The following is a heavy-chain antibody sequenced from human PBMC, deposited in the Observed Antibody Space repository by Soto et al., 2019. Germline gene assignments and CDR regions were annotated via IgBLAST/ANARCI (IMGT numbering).Heavy chain of an antibody. CDR3: ARDSGYCTGGSCPIEGPIDY. D-gene: IGHD2-15*01. V-gene: IGHV1-69*08. Sequence: QVQLVQSGAEVKKPGSSVKVSCKASGGTFSSYTISWVRQAPGQGLEWMGRIITILGIATYAQKFQGRVTITADKSTSTAYMEVSSLRSEDTAVYYCARDSGYCTGGSCPIEGPIDYWGQGTLVTVSS. J-gene: IGHJ4*02. CDR2: IITILGIA. CDR1: GGTFSSYT.